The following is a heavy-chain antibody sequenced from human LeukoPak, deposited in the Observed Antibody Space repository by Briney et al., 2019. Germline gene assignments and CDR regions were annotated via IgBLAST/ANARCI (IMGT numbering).Heavy chain of an antibody. CDR2: ISSSSSTI. CDR3: ARVGILAAAGHAFDI. CDR1: GFTFSSYS. V-gene: IGHV3-48*01. J-gene: IGHJ3*02. D-gene: IGHD6-13*01. Sequence: GGSLRLSCAASGFTFSSYSMHWVRQAPGKGLELVSYISSSSSTIYYADSVKGRCTISRDNSKSTLYLQMNSLRAEDTAVYYCARVGILAAAGHAFDIWGQGTMVTVSS.